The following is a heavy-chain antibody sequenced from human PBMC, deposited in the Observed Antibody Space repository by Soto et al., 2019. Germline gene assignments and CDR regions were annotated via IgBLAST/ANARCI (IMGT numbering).Heavy chain of an antibody. V-gene: IGHV3-23*01. Sequence: EVQLLESGGGLVQPGESLRLSCAASGFTFSSYAMSGVRQAPGKGLEWVSVISGSDDSTYYADSVKGRFTISRDDSKNTLYLQMNSLRAEDTAVYYCAKRSSSSTFDYWGQGILVPVSS. J-gene: IGHJ4*02. CDR2: ISGSDDST. CDR1: GFTFSSYA. CDR3: AKRSSSSTFDY. D-gene: IGHD6-6*01.